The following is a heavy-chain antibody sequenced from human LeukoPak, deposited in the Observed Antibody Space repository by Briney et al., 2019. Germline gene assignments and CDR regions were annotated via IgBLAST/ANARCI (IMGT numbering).Heavy chain of an antibody. CDR3: ARDPTFPGAGPPS. D-gene: IGHD2/OR15-2a*01. CDR2: ISSSSSYI. V-gene: IGHV3-21*01. Sequence: GGSLRLSCAASGFTFSSYSMNWVRQAPGKGLEWVSSISSSSSYIYYADSVKGRFTISRDNAKNSLYLQMNSLRAEDTAVYYCARDPTFPGAGPPSWGQGTMVTVSS. CDR1: GFTFSSYS. J-gene: IGHJ3*01.